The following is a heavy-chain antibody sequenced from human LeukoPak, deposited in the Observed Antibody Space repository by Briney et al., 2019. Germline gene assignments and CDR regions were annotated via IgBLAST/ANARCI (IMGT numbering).Heavy chain of an antibody. D-gene: IGHD6-19*01. CDR2: IYYSGST. J-gene: IGHJ4*02. CDR3: ARERWDPVAAHFDY. Sequence: PSETLSLTCTVSGGSISSSSYYWGWIRQPPGKGLEWIGSIYYSGSTYYNPSLKSRVTISVDTSKNQFSLKLSSVTAADTAVYYCARERWDPVAAHFDYWGQGTLVTVSS. CDR1: GGSISSSSYY. V-gene: IGHV4-39*07.